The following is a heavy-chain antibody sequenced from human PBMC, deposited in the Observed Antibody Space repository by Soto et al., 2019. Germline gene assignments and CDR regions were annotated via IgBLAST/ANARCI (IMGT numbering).Heavy chain of an antibody. V-gene: IGHV1-69*01. D-gene: IGHD3-22*01. J-gene: IGHJ4*02. CDR2: IIPLFGTA. CDR1: GGTFSNYA. Sequence: QVQLVQSGAEVKKPGSSVKVSCKASGGTFSNYAIDWVRQAPGQGLEWMGGIIPLFGTANYAQKFQGRITITADESTHTAYMELRSLRSEDTAVYYCARGVHYDSSGYYYFYWGQGTLVTVSS. CDR3: ARGVHYDSSGYYYFY.